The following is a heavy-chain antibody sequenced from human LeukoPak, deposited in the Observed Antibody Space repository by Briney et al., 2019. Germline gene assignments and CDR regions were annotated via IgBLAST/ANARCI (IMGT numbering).Heavy chain of an antibody. J-gene: IGHJ4*02. CDR3: ARDPTNDYGDYYPFDY. CDR2: ISGSGDST. D-gene: IGHD4-17*01. V-gene: IGHV3-23*01. Sequence: QPGGSLRLSCAASGFTFSSYAMSWVRQAPGRGLEWVLGISGSGDSTYYADSVKGRFTISRDNAKNSLYLQMNSLRAEDTAVYYCARDPTNDYGDYYPFDYWGQGTLVTVSS. CDR1: GFTFSSYA.